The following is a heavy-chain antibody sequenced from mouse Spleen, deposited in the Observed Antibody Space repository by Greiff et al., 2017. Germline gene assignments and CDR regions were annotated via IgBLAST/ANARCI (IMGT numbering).Heavy chain of an antibody. CDR1: GYAFSSYW. D-gene: IGHD2-14*01. CDR2: IYPGGGDT. J-gene: IGHJ3*01. Sequence: QVQLQQSGAELVRPGSSVKISCKASGYAFSSYWMNWVKQRPGQGLEWIGPIYPGGGDTNYNGKFKGKATLTADKSSSTAYMQLSSLTSEDSAVYFFAAYYRYGFAYWGQGTLVTVSA. V-gene: IGHV1-80*01. CDR3: AAYYRYGFAY.